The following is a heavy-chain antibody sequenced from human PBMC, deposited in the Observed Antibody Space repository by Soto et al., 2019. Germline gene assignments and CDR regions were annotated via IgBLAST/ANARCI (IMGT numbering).Heavy chain of an antibody. CDR1: GGSISSVDYY. V-gene: IGHV4-31*03. Sequence: SDTLSLTCTGTGGSISSVDYYWSWILQVPGKGLEWIGYSYYSGSTYYNPYLKIRVAMSVDTSKNQFSAHMRSVTAADTSIEYWAREGRVAEAGRFGHWGRGALVT. CDR3: AREGRVAEAGRFGH. J-gene: IGHJ4*02. D-gene: IGHD6-13*01. CDR2: SYYSGST.